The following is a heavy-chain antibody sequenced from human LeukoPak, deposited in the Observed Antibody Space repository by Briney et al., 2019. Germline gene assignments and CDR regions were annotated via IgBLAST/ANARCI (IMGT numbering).Heavy chain of an antibody. CDR3: ARDRRYCSSISCSGGWFDP. CDR2: IRSKVYGGTT. V-gene: IGHV3-49*04. Sequence: PGGSLRLSCTPPGFTLADYATSWVRQAPGKGLEWVGFIRSKVYGGTTEYAASVKGRFTISRDDSKSIAYLQMHSLNTEDTAVYYCARDRRYCSSISCSGGWFDPWGQGTLVTVSS. J-gene: IGHJ5*02. CDR1: GFTLADYA. D-gene: IGHD2-2*01.